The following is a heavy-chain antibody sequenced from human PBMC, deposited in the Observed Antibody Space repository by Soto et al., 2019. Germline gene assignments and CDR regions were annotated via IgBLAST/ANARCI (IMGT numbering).Heavy chain of an antibody. V-gene: IGHV3-23*01. CDR3: AKPLVPAALLLYYYYGMAV. D-gene: IGHD2-2*01. Sequence: GGSLRLSCAASGFTCSSYAISWVRQATGKGLEWVSAISGSGGSTYYADSVKGRFTISRDNSKNTLYLQMNSLRAEDTAVYYCAKPLVPAALLLYYYYGMAVWGQGTTVTVS. J-gene: IGHJ6*02. CDR1: GFTCSSYA. CDR2: ISGSGGST.